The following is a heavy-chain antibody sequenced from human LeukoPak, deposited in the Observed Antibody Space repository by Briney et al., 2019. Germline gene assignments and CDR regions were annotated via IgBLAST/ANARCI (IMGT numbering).Heavy chain of an antibody. J-gene: IGHJ4*02. D-gene: IGHD2-15*01. CDR1: GYTLTELS. Sequence: ASVKVSCKVSGYTLTELSMHWVRQAPGKGLEWMGGFDLEDGETIYAQKFQGRVTMTEDTSTDTAYMELSSLRSEDTAVYYCATDTCSGGSCYEISFDYWGQGTLVTVSS. V-gene: IGHV1-24*01. CDR2: FDLEDGET. CDR3: ATDTCSGGSCYEISFDY.